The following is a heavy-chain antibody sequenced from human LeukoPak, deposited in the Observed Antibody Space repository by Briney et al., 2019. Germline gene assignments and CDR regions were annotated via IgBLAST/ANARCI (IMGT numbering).Heavy chain of an antibody. Sequence: PSETLSLTCTVSGGSISSYYWSWIRQPPWKGLEWIGYIYYSGSTSYNPSLKSRVTISVDTSKNQFSLKLSSVTAADTAVYYCARGGSYYMDVWGKGTTVTVSS. CDR3: ARGGSYYMDV. V-gene: IGHV4-59*01. D-gene: IGHD1-1*01. CDR1: GGSISSYY. CDR2: IYYSGST. J-gene: IGHJ6*03.